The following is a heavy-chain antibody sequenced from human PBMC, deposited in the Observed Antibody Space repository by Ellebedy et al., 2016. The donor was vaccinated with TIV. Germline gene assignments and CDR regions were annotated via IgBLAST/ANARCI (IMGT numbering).Heavy chain of an antibody. CDR3: ARDMAWGNERVTDAFDI. Sequence: GGSLRLSCTASGFTFTPYCMNWVRQAPGKGLEWISDISGSSITLHYADSVKGRFTISRDNAKNSLYLQMNGLGAEDTAVYFCARDMAWGNERVTDAFDIWGHGTLVTVSS. V-gene: IGHV3-48*04. J-gene: IGHJ3*02. D-gene: IGHD7-27*01. CDR1: GFTFTPYC. CDR2: ISGSSITL.